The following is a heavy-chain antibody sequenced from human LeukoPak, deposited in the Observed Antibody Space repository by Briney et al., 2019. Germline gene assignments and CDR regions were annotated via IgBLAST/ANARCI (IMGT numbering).Heavy chain of an antibody. CDR2: ISYDGSNK. V-gene: IGHV3-30-3*01. D-gene: IGHD1/OR15-1a*01. CDR1: GFTFSSYA. Sequence: GGSLRLSCAASGFTFSSYAMHWVRQAPGKGLEWVAVISYDGSNKYYADSVKGRFTISRDNSKNTLYLQMNSLRAEDTAVYYCARATRASRGDYYMDVWGKGTTVTVSS. CDR3: ARATRASRGDYYMDV. J-gene: IGHJ6*03.